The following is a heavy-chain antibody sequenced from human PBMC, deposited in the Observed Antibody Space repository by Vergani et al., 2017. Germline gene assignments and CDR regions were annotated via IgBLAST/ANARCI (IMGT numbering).Heavy chain of an antibody. CDR1: GGSFTSYH. V-gene: IGHV4-34*01. D-gene: IGHD2-8*01. CDR3: ARVNTKTNGHIYYYDYMDV. Sequence: QVQLQQWGGGLLKPSETLSLTCVVNGGSFTSYHWTWIRQSPGEGLEWVGDIDHTGRPDYNPSLKSRLTMTVDKSRNQFSLTLNSVTATDTAVYFCARVNTKTNGHIYYYDYMDVWGQGTAVTVS. J-gene: IGHJ6*03. CDR2: IDHTGRP.